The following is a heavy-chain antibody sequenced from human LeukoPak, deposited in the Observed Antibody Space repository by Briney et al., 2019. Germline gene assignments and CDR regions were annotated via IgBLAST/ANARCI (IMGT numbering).Heavy chain of an antibody. D-gene: IGHD3-10*01. J-gene: IGHJ4*02. CDR3: AKDAHPLDYYGSGSYYEAPYYFDY. CDR1: GFTFSSYA. V-gene: IGHV3-30*02. CDR2: IWYDRSNK. Sequence: GGSLRLSCAASGFTFSSYAIHWVRQAPGKGLEWVAFIWYDRSNKYYADFVKGRFTISRDNSKNTLYLQMNSLRAEDTAVYYCAKDAHPLDYYGSGSYYEAPYYFDYWGQGTLVTVSS.